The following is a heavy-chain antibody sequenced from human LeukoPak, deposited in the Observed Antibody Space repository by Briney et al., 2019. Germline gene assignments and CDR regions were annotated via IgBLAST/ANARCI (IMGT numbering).Heavy chain of an antibody. CDR1: GFTLSTYD. CDR2: VGTSGHT. J-gene: IGHJ4*02. CDR3: VRSFYGDHPY. Sequence: LTGGSLRLSCAASGFTLSTYDMHWVRQGPGEGLEWVAAVGTSGHTFYPDSVKGQFTISGENARNSVYLQMNSLRAGDTAVYYCVRSFYGDHPYWGQGTLVTVSS. D-gene: IGHD4-17*01. V-gene: IGHV3-13*01.